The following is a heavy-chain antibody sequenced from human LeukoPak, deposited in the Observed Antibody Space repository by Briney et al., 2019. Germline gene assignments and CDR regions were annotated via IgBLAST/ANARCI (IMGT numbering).Heavy chain of an antibody. J-gene: IGHJ6*02. CDR3: AKGEDGSSYYYYGMDV. Sequence: GGSLRLSCAASGFTFSSYGMTWVRQAPGKGLEWVSAIGSSGGTTYYADSVKGRFTISRDNSKNTLYLQMNSLRAEDTAVYYCAKGEDGSSYYYYGMDVWGQGTTVTVSS. V-gene: IGHV3-23*01. CDR2: IGSSGGTT. D-gene: IGHD6-13*01. CDR1: GFTFSSYG.